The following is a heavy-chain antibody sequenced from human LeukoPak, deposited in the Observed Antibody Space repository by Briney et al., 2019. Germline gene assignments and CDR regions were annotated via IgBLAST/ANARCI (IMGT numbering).Heavy chain of an antibody. Sequence: GRSLRLSCAASGFTFKIYSMNWVRQAPGKGLEWVSSISSSSSHMYYADSVKGRFTISRDNAKNSLYLQMNSLRAEDTAVYYCARGASSSWYEYYFDYWGQGTLVTVSS. D-gene: IGHD6-13*01. CDR3: ARGASSSWYEYYFDY. CDR2: ISSSSSHM. V-gene: IGHV3-21*01. CDR1: GFTFKIYS. J-gene: IGHJ4*02.